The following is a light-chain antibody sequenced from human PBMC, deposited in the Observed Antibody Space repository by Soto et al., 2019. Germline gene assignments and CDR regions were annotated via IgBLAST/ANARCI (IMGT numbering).Light chain of an antibody. CDR1: SSDVGATDY. CDR2: EVN. V-gene: IGLV2-8*01. J-gene: IGLJ1*01. Sequence: QSALTQPPSASGSLGQSVAISCTGTSSDVGATDYVSWYQHHSGKAPKLLLYEVNKRPSGVPDRFSGSKSGNTASLTVSVLQAYDEADYYCISHAGTSNVLGTGTKLTVL. CDR3: ISHAGTSNV.